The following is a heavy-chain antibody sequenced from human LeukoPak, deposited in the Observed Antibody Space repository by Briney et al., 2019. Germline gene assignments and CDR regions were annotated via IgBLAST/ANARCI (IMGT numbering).Heavy chain of an antibody. J-gene: IGHJ5*02. V-gene: IGHV3-66*04. Sequence: GGSLRLSCAASGFTVSSSYMSWVRQAPGKGLEWVSLIYSGGSTYYADSVKGRFPFSRDNSKNTLYLQLNSLRAEDTAVYFCARQNYHRSSAYYVTWGQGTLVTVSS. CDR3: ARQNYHRSSAYYVT. CDR2: IYSGGST. CDR1: GFTVSSSY. D-gene: IGHD3-22*01.